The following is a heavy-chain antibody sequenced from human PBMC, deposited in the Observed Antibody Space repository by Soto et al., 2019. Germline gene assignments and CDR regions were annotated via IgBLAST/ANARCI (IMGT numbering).Heavy chain of an antibody. CDR2: INTDGSST. CDR3: ARDRYSNYDFDY. D-gene: IGHD4-4*01. Sequence: GGSLRLSCAASGFTFSNYWMHWVRQAPGKGLVWVSRINTDGSSTNYADSVKGRFTISRDNAKNTLYLQMNSLRAEDTAVYYCARDRYSNYDFDYWGQGTLVTVSS. J-gene: IGHJ4*02. V-gene: IGHV3-74*01. CDR1: GFTFSNYW.